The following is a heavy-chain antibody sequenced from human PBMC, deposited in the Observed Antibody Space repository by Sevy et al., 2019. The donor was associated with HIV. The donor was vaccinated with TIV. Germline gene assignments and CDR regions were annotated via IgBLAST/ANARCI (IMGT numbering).Heavy chain of an antibody. CDR3: ARVLLEWTRLMNYYYYYGMDV. V-gene: IGHV3-30-3*01. CDR1: GFTFSSYA. J-gene: IGHJ6*02. D-gene: IGHD3-3*01. Sequence: GESLNISCAASGFTFSSYAMHWVRQPPGKGLEWVAVISYDGSNKYYADSVKGRFTISRDNSKNTLYLQMNSLRAEDTAVYYCARVLLEWTRLMNYYYYYGMDVWGQGTTVTVSS. CDR2: ISYDGSNK.